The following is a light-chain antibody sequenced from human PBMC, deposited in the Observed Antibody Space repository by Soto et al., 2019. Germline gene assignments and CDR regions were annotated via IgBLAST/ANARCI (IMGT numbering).Light chain of an antibody. V-gene: IGKV1-8*01. Sequence: AIRMTQSPSSFSASTGDRVTITCRASQGIRSYLAWYQQKPGKAPKLLIYAASTLQSGVPSSFSGSGSGTDFTLTIRCLQSEDFATYYCQQYYSYPLTFGQGTKVEI. J-gene: IGKJ1*01. CDR3: QQYYSYPLT. CDR1: QGIRSY. CDR2: AAS.